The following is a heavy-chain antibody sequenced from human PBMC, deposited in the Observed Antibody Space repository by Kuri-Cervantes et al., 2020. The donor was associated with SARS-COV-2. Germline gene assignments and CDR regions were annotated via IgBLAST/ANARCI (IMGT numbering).Heavy chain of an antibody. CDR3: ARGMVRGLIQSYYYGMDV. CDR2: INPNSGGT. J-gene: IGHJ6*02. Sequence: ASVKVSCKASGYTFSYYYMYWVRQAPGQGLEWMGWINPNSGGTNYAQKFQGWVTMPRDTSSTGYMELSRLRSDDTAVHYCARGMVRGLIQSYYYGMDVWGQGTTVTVSS. V-gene: IGHV1-2*04. D-gene: IGHD3-10*01. CDR1: GYTFSYYY.